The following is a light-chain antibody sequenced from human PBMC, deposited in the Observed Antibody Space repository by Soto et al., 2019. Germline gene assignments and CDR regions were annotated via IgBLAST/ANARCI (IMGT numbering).Light chain of an antibody. CDR1: SSDVGGYIV. CDR2: EGT. J-gene: IGLJ2*01. CDR3: CSYVGSSVI. Sequence: QSVLTQPASASGSPGQSITISCTRTSSDVGGYIVVPWYQQHPGKAPKLIIYEGTQRPSGVSYRFSGSKSGNSASLTISGLQAEDEDFYFCCSYVGSSVIFGGGTKVTVL. V-gene: IGLV2-23*01.